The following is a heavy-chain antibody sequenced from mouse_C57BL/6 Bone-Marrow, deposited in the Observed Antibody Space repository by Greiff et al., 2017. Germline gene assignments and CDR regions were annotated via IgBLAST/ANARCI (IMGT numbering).Heavy chain of an antibody. CDR1: GFTFSDYY. Sequence: EVKLVESEGGLVQPGSSMKLSCTASGFTFSDYYMAWVRQVPEKGLEWVANINYDGSSTYYLDSLKSRFIISRDNAKNILYLQMSSLKSEDTATYYCGVVAPYWYFDVWGTGTTVTVSS. V-gene: IGHV5-16*01. CDR2: INYDGSST. J-gene: IGHJ1*03. D-gene: IGHD1-1*01. CDR3: GVVAPYWYFDV.